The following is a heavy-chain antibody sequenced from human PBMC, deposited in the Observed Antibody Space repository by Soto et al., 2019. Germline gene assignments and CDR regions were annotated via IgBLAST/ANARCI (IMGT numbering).Heavy chain of an antibody. J-gene: IGHJ4*02. CDR2: IYYRGST. Sequence: QVQLQESGPGLVKPSETLSLTCTVSGGSISSYYWSWIRQHPGKGLECIGYIYYRGSTNYNPSLKSRFTISVDTSKNQFSLKLSSLTAADMAVYYCARVAIAAAGAFDYWGQGTMVTVSS. D-gene: IGHD6-13*01. CDR1: GGSISSYY. V-gene: IGHV4-59*01. CDR3: ARVAIAAAGAFDY.